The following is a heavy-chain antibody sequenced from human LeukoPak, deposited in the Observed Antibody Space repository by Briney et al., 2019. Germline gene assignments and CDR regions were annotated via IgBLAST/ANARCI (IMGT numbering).Heavy chain of an antibody. J-gene: IGHJ4*02. CDR2: IYSSGST. D-gene: IGHD1-7*01. Sequence: SETLSLTRAVSGGSISSSGHSWGWIRQPPGKGLEFIGTIYSSGSTYFNPSLKSRVTMSVDTSKNQFSLKVNSVTAADTAVYYCARHIHCPGKLPYCFDYWGQGTLVTVSS. CDR3: ARHIHCPGKLPYCFDY. V-gene: IGHV4-39*01. CDR1: GGSISSSGHS.